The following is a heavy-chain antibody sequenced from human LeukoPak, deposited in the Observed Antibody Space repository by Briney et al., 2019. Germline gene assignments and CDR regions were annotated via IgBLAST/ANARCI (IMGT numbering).Heavy chain of an antibody. D-gene: IGHD5-18*01. CDR2: IYHSGST. J-gene: IGHJ4*02. Sequence: SETLSLTCTVSGGSISSGGYSWSWIRQPPGKGLEWVGYIYHSGSTYYNPSLKSRVTISVDTSKNQFSLKLSSVTAADTAVYYCARSTAMVKHYFDYWGQGTLVTVSS. CDR1: GGSISSGGYS. CDR3: ARSTAMVKHYFDY. V-gene: IGHV4-30-2*01.